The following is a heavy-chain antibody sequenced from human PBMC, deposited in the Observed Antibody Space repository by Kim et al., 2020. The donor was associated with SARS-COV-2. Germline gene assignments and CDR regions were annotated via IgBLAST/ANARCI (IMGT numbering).Heavy chain of an antibody. V-gene: IGHV4-34*01. D-gene: IGHD2-2*01. CDR2: INHSGST. J-gene: IGHJ4*02. Sequence: SETLSLTCAVYGGSFSGYYWSWIRQPPGKGLEWIGEINHSGSTNYNPSLKSRVTISVDTSKNQFSLKLSSVTAADTAVYYCARGVPGYGVYWGQGTLVTVSS. CDR3: ARGVPGYGVY. CDR1: GGSFSGYY.